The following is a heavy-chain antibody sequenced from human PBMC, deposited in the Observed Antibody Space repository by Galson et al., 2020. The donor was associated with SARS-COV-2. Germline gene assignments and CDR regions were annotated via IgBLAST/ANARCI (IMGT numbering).Heavy chain of an antibody. V-gene: IGHV4-4*02. CDR3: ARVVVVPAGPFFDY. CDR1: GGSISSSNW. CDR2: IYHSGST. Sequence: SETLSLTCAVSGGSISSSNWWSWVRQPPGKGLEWIGEIYHSGSTNYNPSLKSRVTISVDKSKNQFSLKLSSVTAADTAVYYCARVVVVPAGPFFDYWGQGALVTVSS. D-gene: IGHD2-2*01. J-gene: IGHJ4*02.